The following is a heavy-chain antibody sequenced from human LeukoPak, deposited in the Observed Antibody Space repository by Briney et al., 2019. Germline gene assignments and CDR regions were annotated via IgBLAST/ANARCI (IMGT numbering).Heavy chain of an antibody. V-gene: IGHV4-59*08. J-gene: IGHJ5*02. Sequence: PSETLPLTCTVSGGSISSYYWSWIRQPPGKGLEWIGYIYYSGSTNYNPSLKSRVTISVDTSKNQFSLKLSSVTAADTAVYYCARHVPPNSNNWFDPWGQGTLVTVSS. CDR3: ARHVPPNSNNWFDP. D-gene: IGHD3-10*02. CDR1: GGSISSYY. CDR2: IYYSGST.